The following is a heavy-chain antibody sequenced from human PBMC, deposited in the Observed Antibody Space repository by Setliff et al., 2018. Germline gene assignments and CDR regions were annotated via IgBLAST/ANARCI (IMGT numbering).Heavy chain of an antibody. D-gene: IGHD2-8*01. J-gene: IGHJ4*02. Sequence: SVKVSCKASGYTFKTYGFTWLRQAPGQGLEWMGGIIPILGIANYAQKFQGRVTITADKSTSTAYMELSSLRSEDTAVYYCARARGVPNCTNGVCSFAGLAFDYWGQGTLVTVSS. CDR3: ARARGVPNCTNGVCSFAGLAFDY. CDR2: IIPILGIA. V-gene: IGHV1-69*10. CDR1: GYTFKTYG.